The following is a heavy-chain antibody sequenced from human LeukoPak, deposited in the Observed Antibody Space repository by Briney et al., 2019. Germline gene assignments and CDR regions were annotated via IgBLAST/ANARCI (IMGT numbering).Heavy chain of an antibody. CDR1: GDSISSYY. CDR2: IYYSGST. D-gene: IGHD6-19*01. CDR3: ARPSSGWYDDAFDI. V-gene: IGHV4-59*01. Sequence: PSETLSLTCTVSGDSISSYYWSWIRQPPGKGLEWIGYIYYSGSTNYNPSLKSRVTISVDTSKNQFSLKLSSVTAADTAVYYCARPSSGWYDDAFDIWGQGTMVTVSS. J-gene: IGHJ3*02.